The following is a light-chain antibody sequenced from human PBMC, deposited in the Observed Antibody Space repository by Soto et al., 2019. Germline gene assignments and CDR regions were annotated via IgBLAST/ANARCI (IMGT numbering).Light chain of an antibody. J-gene: IGKJ1*01. CDR1: QSVSRN. CDR3: QQYNNWPGT. CDR2: GAS. V-gene: IGKV3-15*01. Sequence: EIVMTQSPATLSVSAGERAALSCRASQSVSRNLAWYQQKPGQAPRLLIDGASSRATGIPARFSGSGSGTEFTLTISSLQSEDFAVYYCQQYNNWPGTFGQGTKVEI.